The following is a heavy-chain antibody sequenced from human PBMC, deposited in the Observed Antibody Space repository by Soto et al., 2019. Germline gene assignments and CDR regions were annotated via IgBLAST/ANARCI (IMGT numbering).Heavy chain of an antibody. V-gene: IGHV3-23*01. J-gene: IGHJ3*02. CDR2: ISGSGGST. CDR1: GFTFSSYA. D-gene: IGHD3-10*01. Sequence: GGSLRLSCAASGFTFSSYAMSWVRQAPGKGLEWVSAISGSGGSTYYADSVKGRFTISRDNSKNTVYLQMNSLRAEDTAVYYCAKDQSAWDRLRIIAFDIWGQGTMVTVSS. CDR3: AKDQSAWDRLRIIAFDI.